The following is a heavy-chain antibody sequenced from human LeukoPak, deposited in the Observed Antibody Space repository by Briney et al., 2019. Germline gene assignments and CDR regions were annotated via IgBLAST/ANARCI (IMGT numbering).Heavy chain of an antibody. CDR3: AKEHRGDFWSGYYNYYYGMDV. CDR2: ISYDGSNK. CDR1: GFTFSSYG. J-gene: IGHJ6*02. V-gene: IGHV3-30*18. D-gene: IGHD3-3*01. Sequence: GGSLRLSCAASGFTFSSYGMHWVRQAPGKGLERVAVISYDGSNKYYADSVKGRFTISRDNSKNTLYLQMNSLRAEDTAVYYCAKEHRGDFWSGYYNYYYGMDVWGQGTTVTVSS.